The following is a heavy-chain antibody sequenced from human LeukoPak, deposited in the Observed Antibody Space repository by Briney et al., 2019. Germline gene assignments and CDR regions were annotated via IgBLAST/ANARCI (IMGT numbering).Heavy chain of an antibody. Sequence: PGGSLRLSCAASGFTFSNYWVHWVRRAPGKGLVWVSRINRDGSTTKYADSVKGRFTVSRDNAKNTLNLQMNSLRAEDTAVYYCARGQWGSSSWFDYWGQGTLVTVSS. CDR3: ARGQWGSSSWFDY. J-gene: IGHJ4*02. CDR1: GFTFSNYW. D-gene: IGHD6-13*01. V-gene: IGHV3-74*03. CDR2: INRDGSTT.